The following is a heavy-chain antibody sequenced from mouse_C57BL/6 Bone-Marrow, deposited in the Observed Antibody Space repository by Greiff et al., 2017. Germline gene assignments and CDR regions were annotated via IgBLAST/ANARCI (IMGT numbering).Heavy chain of an antibody. D-gene: IGHD4-1*01. CDR2: IRSKSNNYAT. CDR1: GFSFNTYA. J-gene: IGHJ3*01. CDR3: VGHANWDVSFAY. Sequence: EVQLVESGGGLVQPKGSLKLSCAASGFSFNTYAMNWVRQAPGKGLEWVARIRSKSNNYATYYADSVKDRFTISSDDSESMLYLQMNNMKTEDTAMYYCVGHANWDVSFAYWGQGTLVTVSA. V-gene: IGHV10-1*01.